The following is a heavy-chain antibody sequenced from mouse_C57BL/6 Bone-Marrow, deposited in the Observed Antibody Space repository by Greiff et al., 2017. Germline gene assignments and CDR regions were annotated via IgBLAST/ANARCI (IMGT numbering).Heavy chain of an antibody. CDR3: ARRPYAMDY. Sequence: QVHVKQSGAELARPGASVKLSCKASGYTFTSYGISWVKQRTGQGLEWIGEIYPRSGNTYYNERFKGKATLTADKSSSTAYMELRSLTSEDSAVYFCARRPYAMDYWGQGTSVTVSS. CDR1: GYTFTSYG. V-gene: IGHV1-81*01. J-gene: IGHJ4*01. CDR2: IYPRSGNT.